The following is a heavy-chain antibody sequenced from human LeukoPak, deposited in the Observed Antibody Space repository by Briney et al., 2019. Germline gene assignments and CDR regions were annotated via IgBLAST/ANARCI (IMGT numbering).Heavy chain of an antibody. J-gene: IGHJ4*02. CDR3: ARHDAGNWYPYFDN. CDR2: IYSSGST. CDR1: GVSINNYY. D-gene: IGHD6-13*01. Sequence: PSETLSLTCTASGVSINNYYWSWIRQPPGKGLEWIARIYSSGSTNYSPSLKSRVTISVDTPKNQFSLKLSSVTAAETAVYYCARHDAGNWYPYFDNWGQGTLVTVSS. V-gene: IGHV4-59*08.